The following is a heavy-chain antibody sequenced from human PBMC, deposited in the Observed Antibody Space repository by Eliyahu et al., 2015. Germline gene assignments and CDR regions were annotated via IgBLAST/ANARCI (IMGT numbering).Heavy chain of an antibody. CDR1: GFPFXSXW. D-gene: IGHD4-17*01. Sequence: EVQLVESGGGLVQPGGSLRLSXXASGFPFXSXWMXWVRQAPGKGLGWVSSISSSSSYIYYADSVKGRFTISRDNAKNSLYLQMNSLRAEDTAVYYCARDDYNYGDYVRHFDYWGQGTLVTVSS. V-gene: IGHV3-21*01. CDR2: ISSSSSYI. CDR3: ARDDYNYGDYVRHFDY. J-gene: IGHJ4*02.